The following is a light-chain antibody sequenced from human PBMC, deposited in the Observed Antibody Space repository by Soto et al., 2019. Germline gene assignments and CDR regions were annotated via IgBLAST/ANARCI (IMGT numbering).Light chain of an antibody. CDR3: QQDNTYPWT. Sequence: DIQITQAPSTLSASVGYRVTITCRASQSVDNLLAWFQQRPGKAPKLLMYDVSILESGVPSRFSGSGSGTEFTLSISGLQPEYFATYYCQQDNTYPWTFGQGT. CDR1: QSVDNL. V-gene: IGKV1-5*01. CDR2: DVS. J-gene: IGKJ1*01.